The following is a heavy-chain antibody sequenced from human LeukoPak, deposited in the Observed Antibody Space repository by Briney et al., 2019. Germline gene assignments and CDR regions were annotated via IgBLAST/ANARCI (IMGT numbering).Heavy chain of an antibody. CDR1: GLTFSSYA. J-gene: IGHJ5*02. D-gene: IGHD3-9*01. Sequence: GRSLRLSCAASGLTFSSYAMHWVRQAPGKGLEWVAVISYDGSNKYYADSVKGRFTISRDNSKNTLYLQMNSLRAEDTAVYYCARDKRDILTGYFRSNWFDPRGQGTLVTVSS. CDR2: ISYDGSNK. V-gene: IGHV3-30-3*01. CDR3: ARDKRDILTGYFRSNWFDP.